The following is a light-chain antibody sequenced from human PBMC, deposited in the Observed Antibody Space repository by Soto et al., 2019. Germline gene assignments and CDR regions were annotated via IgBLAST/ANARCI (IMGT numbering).Light chain of an antibody. Sequence: EIVLTQSPATLSLSPGERATLSCRASQSVSSYLAWYQQKPGQAPRLLIYDASNRATGIPARFSGSGSGTDVTLTISSLEPEDFAVYYCQHRSNWPRWTLGQGTKVEI. J-gene: IGKJ1*01. CDR1: QSVSSY. CDR3: QHRSNWPRWT. CDR2: DAS. V-gene: IGKV3-11*01.